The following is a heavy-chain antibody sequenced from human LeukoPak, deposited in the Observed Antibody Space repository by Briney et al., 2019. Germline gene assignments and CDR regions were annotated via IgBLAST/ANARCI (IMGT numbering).Heavy chain of an antibody. V-gene: IGHV1-46*01. CDR2: INPSGGST. D-gene: IGHD2-15*01. CDR1: GYTFTGYY. CDR3: ARGRGVVVVAATYYFDY. J-gene: IGHJ4*02. Sequence: GASVKVSCKASGYTFTGYYMHWVRQAPGQGLEWMGIINPSGGSTSYAQKFQGRVTMTRDTSTSTVYMELSSLRSEDTAVYYCARGRGVVVVAATYYFDYWGQGTPVTVSS.